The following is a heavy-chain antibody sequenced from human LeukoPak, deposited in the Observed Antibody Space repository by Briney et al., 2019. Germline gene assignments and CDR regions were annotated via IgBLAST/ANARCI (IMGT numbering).Heavy chain of an antibody. V-gene: IGHV4-38-2*01. CDR3: ARNAQYCSSTSCYFFDY. D-gene: IGHD2-2*01. Sequence: PSETLSLPCAVSGYSISSGYYCGWIRQPPGKGLAWIGSIYHSGSTYYNPSLKSRVTISVDTSKNHFSLKLSSVTAADTAVYYCARNAQYCSSTSCYFFDYWGQGTLVTVSS. CDR2: IYHSGST. J-gene: IGHJ4*02. CDR1: GYSISSGYY.